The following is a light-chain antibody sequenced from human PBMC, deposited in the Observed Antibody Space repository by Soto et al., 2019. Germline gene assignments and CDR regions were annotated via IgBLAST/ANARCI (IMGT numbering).Light chain of an antibody. Sequence: DIQMTQSPSSVAASVGDRVTLTCRASQGVNRWLAWYQQKPGKAPKVLIYAASSLQSGVPSRFSGSGSGTEFTLTISSLQSEDLAVYYCQQYNNWPPRTFGQGTKVDIK. J-gene: IGKJ1*01. CDR2: AAS. CDR3: QQYNNWPPRT. V-gene: IGKV1-12*01. CDR1: QGVNRW.